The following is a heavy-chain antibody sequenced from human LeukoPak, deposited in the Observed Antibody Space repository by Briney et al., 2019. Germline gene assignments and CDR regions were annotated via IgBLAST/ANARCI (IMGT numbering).Heavy chain of an antibody. CDR1: VGTFSSYA. CDR3: ARGVFGELEKLMFQH. D-gene: IGHD3-10*02. V-gene: IGHV1-69*04. J-gene: IGHJ1*01. Sequence: GASVKVSCKASVGTFSSYAINWVRQAPGQGLEWMGRIIPILGIPNYAQKFQGRVTITADRSTSTAYMELSSLRSEDAAVYYCARGVFGELEKLMFQHWGQGTLVTVSS. CDR2: IIPILGIP.